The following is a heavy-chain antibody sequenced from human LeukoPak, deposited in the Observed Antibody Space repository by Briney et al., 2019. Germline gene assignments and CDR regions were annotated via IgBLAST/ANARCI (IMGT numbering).Heavy chain of an antibody. CDR3: ARVVVVAATSEVWFDP. J-gene: IGHJ5*02. CDR2: IYTSGST. D-gene: IGHD2-15*01. CDR1: GGSISSYY. Sequence: SETLSLTCTVSGGSISSYYWSWIRQPAGKGLEWIGRIYTSGSTNYNPSLKSRVTMSVGTSKNQFSLKLSSVTAADTAVYYCARVVVVAATSEVWFDPWGQGTLVTVSS. V-gene: IGHV4-4*07.